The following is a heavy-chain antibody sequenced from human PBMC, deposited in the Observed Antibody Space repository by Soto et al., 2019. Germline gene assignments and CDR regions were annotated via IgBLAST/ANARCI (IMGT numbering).Heavy chain of an antibody. CDR3: ARALVVVAAKGDNWFDP. Sequence: KPGGSLRLCCAASGFTFSDYYMSWIRQAPGKGLEWVSYISSSGSTIYYADSVKGRFTISRDNAKNSLYLQMNSLRAEDTAVYYCARALVVVAAKGDNWFDPWGQGTLVTVSS. V-gene: IGHV3-11*01. J-gene: IGHJ5*02. CDR2: ISSSGSTI. CDR1: GFTFSDYY. D-gene: IGHD2-15*01.